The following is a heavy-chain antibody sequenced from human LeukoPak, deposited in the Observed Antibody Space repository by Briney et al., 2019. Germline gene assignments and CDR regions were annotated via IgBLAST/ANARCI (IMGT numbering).Heavy chain of an antibody. CDR1: GASVSSSH. V-gene: IGHV4-59*02. CDR3: SEGYFEPFAH. CDR2: LSYTGKT. J-gene: IGHJ4*02. D-gene: IGHD3-9*01. Sequence: SETLSLTCVVSGASVSSSHWNWIRQLPGKGLEWIGCLSYTGKTGYNPSLSGRVTMSLGTSNSQVSLTLRSVTAADTAVYYCSEGYFEPFAHWGQGILVAVSS.